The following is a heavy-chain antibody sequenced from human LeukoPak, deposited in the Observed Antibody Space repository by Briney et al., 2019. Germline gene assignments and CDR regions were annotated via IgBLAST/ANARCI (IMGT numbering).Heavy chain of an antibody. V-gene: IGHV1-18*01. D-gene: IGHD2-21*02. CDR2: ISTYNGNT. CDR3: ARGSYCGGDCYGWVDP. CDR1: GYTFTSYG. J-gene: IGHJ5*02. Sequence: GPVKVSCKASGYTFTSYGISWVRQAPGQGLEWMGWISTYNGNTNYAQKFQGRVTMTTDTSTSTAYMELRSLTSDDSAVYYCARGSYCGGDCYGWVDPWGQGTLVTVSS.